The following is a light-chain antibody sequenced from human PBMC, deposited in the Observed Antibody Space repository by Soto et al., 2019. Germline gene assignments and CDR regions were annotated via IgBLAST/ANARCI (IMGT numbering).Light chain of an antibody. CDR3: QQYYTYPWT. J-gene: IGKJ1*01. Sequence: DIQMTQSPFTLSASVGDRVTITCRASQNINKRLAWHQQKPGKAPKVLIYDASNLKSGVPSRFSGSGSGTEFILTISSLQPDDVATYYCQQYYTYPWTFGQGTKVDIK. V-gene: IGKV1-5*01. CDR2: DAS. CDR1: QNINKR.